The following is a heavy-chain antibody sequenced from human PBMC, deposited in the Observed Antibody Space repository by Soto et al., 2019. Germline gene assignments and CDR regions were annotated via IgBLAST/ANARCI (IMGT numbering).Heavy chain of an antibody. CDR1: GFTFSSYA. CDR3: ARDSAGTFFDY. J-gene: IGHJ4*02. CDR2: ISYDGSNR. D-gene: IGHD6-13*01. Sequence: GGSLRLSCAASGFTFSSYAMHWVRQAPGKGLEWVAVISYDGSNRYYADSVKGRFTISRDNSKNTLYLQMNSLRAEDTAVYYCARDSAGTFFDYWGQGTLVTVSS. V-gene: IGHV3-30-3*01.